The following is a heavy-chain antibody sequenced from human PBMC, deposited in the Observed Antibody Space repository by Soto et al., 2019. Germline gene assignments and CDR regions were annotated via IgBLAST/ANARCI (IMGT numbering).Heavy chain of an antibody. J-gene: IGHJ6*02. V-gene: IGHV3-33*01. CDR2: IWYDGAS. Sequence: QVQLVESGGGVVQPGRSLRLSCAASGFTFSSYGMHWVRQAPGKGLEWVTVIWYDGASNYANFVKGRFTISRDNFKNTLYLQMNSLRAEDTAVYYCARDNIGSSSGMDVWGQGTTVTVSS. CDR1: GFTFSSYG. CDR3: ARDNIGSSSGMDV. D-gene: IGHD5-12*01.